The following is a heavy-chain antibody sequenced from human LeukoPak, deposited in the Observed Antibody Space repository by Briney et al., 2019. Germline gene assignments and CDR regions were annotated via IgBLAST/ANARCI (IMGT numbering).Heavy chain of an antibody. D-gene: IGHD3-9*01. CDR1: GFTVSSNY. J-gene: IGHJ4*02. Sequence: GGSLRLSCAASGFTVSSNYMSWVRQAPGKGLEWVSVICSGGSTYYADSVKGRFTISRHNSENTLYLQMNSLRAEDTAVYYCARATYDILTGYYDYWGQGTLVTVSS. CDR2: ICSGGST. V-gene: IGHV3-53*04. CDR3: ARATYDILTGYYDY.